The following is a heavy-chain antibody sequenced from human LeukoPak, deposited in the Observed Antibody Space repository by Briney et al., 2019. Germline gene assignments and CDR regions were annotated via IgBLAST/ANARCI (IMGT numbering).Heavy chain of an antibody. CDR3: ATADFVVVIAPHAFDI. CDR2: FDPEDGET. V-gene: IGHV1-24*01. Sequence: ASVKVSCKVSGYTLTELSMHWVRQAPGKGLEWMGGFDPEDGETIYAQKFQGRVTMTEDTSTDTAYMELSSLRSEDTAVYYCATADFVVVIAPHAFDIWGQGTTVTVSS. D-gene: IGHD2-21*01. CDR1: GYTLTELS. J-gene: IGHJ3*02.